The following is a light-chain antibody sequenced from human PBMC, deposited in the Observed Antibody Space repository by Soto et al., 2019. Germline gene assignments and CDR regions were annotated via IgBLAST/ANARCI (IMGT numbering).Light chain of an antibody. CDR1: QSVSSN. Sequence: EIVMTQSPATLSVSPWERATLSFRASQSVSSNLAWYQQKPGQAPRLLIYGASSRATGIPDRFSGSGSGTDFTLTISRLEPEDFAVYYCQQYGSSPLTFGGGTKVDIK. J-gene: IGKJ4*01. CDR3: QQYGSSPLT. CDR2: GAS. V-gene: IGKV3-20*01.